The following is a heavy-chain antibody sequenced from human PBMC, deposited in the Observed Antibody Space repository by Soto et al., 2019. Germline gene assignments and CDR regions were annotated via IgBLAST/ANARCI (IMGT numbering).Heavy chain of an antibody. CDR2: IYQGGAT. CDR1: GGSVNNSNW. Sequence: QVHLQESGPRLVKPPGTLSLTCAVSGGSVNNSNWWSWVRQPPGKGLEWIGEIYQGGATKYNHSLKCRVTISVDKSKNQFSLKLTSVTAADTAVYFCVKGGWRVAVLDKGAFDSWGQGILVTVSS. J-gene: IGHJ4*02. D-gene: IGHD2-21*01. CDR3: VKGGWRVAVLDKGAFDS. V-gene: IGHV4-4*01.